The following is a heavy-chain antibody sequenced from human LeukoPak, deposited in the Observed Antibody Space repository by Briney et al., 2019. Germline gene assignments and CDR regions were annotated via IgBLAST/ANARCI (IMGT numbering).Heavy chain of an antibody. D-gene: IGHD3-22*01. V-gene: IGHV3-11*04. CDR3: ASLTYYYDSSGRIVDY. CDR2: ISGSGGST. CDR1: GGSFSGYY. Sequence: LSLTCAVYGGSFSGYYWSWIRQPPGKGLEWVSAISGSGGSTYYADSVKGRFTISRDNAKNSLYLQMNSLRAEDTAVYYCASLTYYYDSSGRIVDYWGQGTLVTVSS. J-gene: IGHJ4*02.